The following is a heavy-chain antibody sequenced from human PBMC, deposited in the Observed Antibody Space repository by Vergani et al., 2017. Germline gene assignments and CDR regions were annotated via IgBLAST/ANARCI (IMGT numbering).Heavy chain of an antibody. CDR3: SRSGRLYYYYGMDV. Sequence: VQLVESGGGLVKPGGSLRLSCAASGFTFSSYGMHWVRQAPGKGLEWVAVISYDGSNKYYADSVKGRFTISRDNSKNTLYLQMNSLRAEDTAVYYSSRSGRLYYYYGMDVWGQGTTVTVSS. J-gene: IGHJ6*02. CDR2: ISYDGSNK. D-gene: IGHD2-15*01. CDR1: GFTFSSYG. V-gene: IGHV3-30*03.